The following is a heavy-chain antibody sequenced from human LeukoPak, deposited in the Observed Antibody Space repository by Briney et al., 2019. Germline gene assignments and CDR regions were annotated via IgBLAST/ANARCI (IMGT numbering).Heavy chain of an antibody. CDR3: ARVGEQQQRDAFDI. CDR2: ISGSGGST. J-gene: IGHJ3*02. Sequence: GGSLRLSCAASGFTFSSYGMSWVRQAPGKGVEWVSAISGSGGSTYYADSVKGRFTISRDNSKNTLYLQMNSLRAEDTAVYYCARVGEQQQRDAFDIWGQGTMVTVSS. CDR1: GFTFSSYG. D-gene: IGHD6-13*01. V-gene: IGHV3-23*01.